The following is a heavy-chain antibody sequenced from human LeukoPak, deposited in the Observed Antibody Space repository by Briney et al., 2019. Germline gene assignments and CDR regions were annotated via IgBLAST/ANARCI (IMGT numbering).Heavy chain of an antibody. CDR1: GFTFSSSA. Sequence: GGSLRLSCAASGFTFSSSAMSWVRQAPGRGLEWVSRISGSGDITTYADSVKGRFTISRDNSKNTLYLQMNSLRAEDTAVYYCAKTLGYSYGYLDFWGQGTLITVSS. CDR3: AKTLGYSYGYLDF. D-gene: IGHD5-18*01. V-gene: IGHV3-23*01. CDR2: ISGSGDIT. J-gene: IGHJ4*02.